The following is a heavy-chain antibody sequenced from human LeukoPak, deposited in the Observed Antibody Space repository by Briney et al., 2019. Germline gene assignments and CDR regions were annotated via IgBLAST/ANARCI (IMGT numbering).Heavy chain of an antibody. Sequence: PSETLSLTCTVSGGPISSGGFYWSWIRQHPGKGLEWIGYTYYSGGTYYNPSLQSRVSISVDTSKNQFSLKLTSVTAADTAVYYCARDNSGGYDRFDYWGQGTLVTVSS. CDR3: ARDNSGGYDRFDY. J-gene: IGHJ4*02. CDR1: GGPISSGGFY. CDR2: TYYSGGT. D-gene: IGHD6-19*01. V-gene: IGHV4-31*03.